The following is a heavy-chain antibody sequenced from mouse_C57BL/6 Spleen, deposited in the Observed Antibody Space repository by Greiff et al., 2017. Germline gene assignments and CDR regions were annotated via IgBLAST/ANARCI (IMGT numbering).Heavy chain of an antibody. CDR3: TPIPHYSSYFDY. J-gene: IGHJ2*01. V-gene: IGHV14-4*01. CDR2: IDPENGDT. Sequence: EVQLQQSGAELVRPGASVKLSCTASGFNIKDDYMHWVKQSPEQGLEWIGWIDPENGDTEYASKFQGKAPITPDTSSNTAYLQLSSLSSADTAVYYCTPIPHYSSYFDYWGQGTTLTVSS. CDR1: GFNIKDDY. D-gene: IGHD2-5*01.